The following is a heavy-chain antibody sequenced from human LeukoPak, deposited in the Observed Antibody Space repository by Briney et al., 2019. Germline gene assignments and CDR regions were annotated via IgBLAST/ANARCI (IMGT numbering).Heavy chain of an antibody. CDR3: AREAVAGTPHPFDY. CDR1: GYSFTNYY. D-gene: IGHD6-19*01. CDR2: ISAYNGNT. Sequence: ASVKVSCKPSGYSFTNYYMHWVRQAPGQGLEWMGWISAYNGNTNYAQKLQGRVTMTTDTSTSTAYMELRSLRSDDTAVYYCAREAVAGTPHPFDYWGQGTLVTVSS. J-gene: IGHJ4*02. V-gene: IGHV1-18*04.